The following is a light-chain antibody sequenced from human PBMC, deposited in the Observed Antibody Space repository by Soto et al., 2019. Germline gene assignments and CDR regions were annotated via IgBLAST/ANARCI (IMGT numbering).Light chain of an antibody. V-gene: IGLV2-14*01. CDR3: NSFTTSGTRV. CDR1: SSDIGAFNY. CDR2: EVS. J-gene: IGLJ2*01. Sequence: QSALTQPASVSGSPGQSITISCTGTSSDIGAFNYVAWYQHHPGKAPKVMIYEVSNRPSGVSNRFSGSKSGNTASLTISGLQAEDEADYYCNSFTTSGTRVFGGGTKVTVL.